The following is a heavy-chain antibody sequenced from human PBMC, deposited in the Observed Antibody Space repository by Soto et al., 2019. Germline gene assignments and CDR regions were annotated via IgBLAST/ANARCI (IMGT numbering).Heavy chain of an antibody. CDR3: ARASTTVTTLDY. CDR1: GGSISSGGYS. Sequence: SDTLSLTCAVSGGSISSGGYSWSWIRQPPGEGLEWIGYIYHSGSTYYNPSLKGRVTISVDRSKNQFSLKLSSVTAADTAVYYCARASTTVTTLDYWGQGTLVTVSS. CDR2: IYHSGST. J-gene: IGHJ4*02. D-gene: IGHD4-17*01. V-gene: IGHV4-30-2*01.